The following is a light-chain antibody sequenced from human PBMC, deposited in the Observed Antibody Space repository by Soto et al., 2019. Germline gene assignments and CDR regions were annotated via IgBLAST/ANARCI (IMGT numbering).Light chain of an antibody. CDR3: QQYSSFSLT. J-gene: IGKJ1*01. V-gene: IGKV1-5*03. Sequence: DIQMTQSPSTLSASVGDRVTITCRASQSISTHLAWYQQKPGKAPKFLISRASSLETGVPSRFSGSGSGTEFTLTLSSLQPDDFATYYCQQYSSFSLTFGQGTKVEIK. CDR1: QSISTH. CDR2: RAS.